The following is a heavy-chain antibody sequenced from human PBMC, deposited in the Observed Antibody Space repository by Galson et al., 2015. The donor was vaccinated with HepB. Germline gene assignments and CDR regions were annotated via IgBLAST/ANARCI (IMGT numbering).Heavy chain of an antibody. Sequence: SVKVSCKASGYTFTSYGISWVRQAPGQGLEWMGWISAYNGNTNYAQKLQGRVTMTTDTSTSTAYMELRSLRSDDTAVYYCARLGESGYEMGGSYFDYWGQGTLVTVSS. J-gene: IGHJ4*02. D-gene: IGHD3-16*01. CDR1: GYTFTSYG. CDR3: ARLGESGYEMGGSYFDY. V-gene: IGHV1-18*04. CDR2: ISAYNGNT.